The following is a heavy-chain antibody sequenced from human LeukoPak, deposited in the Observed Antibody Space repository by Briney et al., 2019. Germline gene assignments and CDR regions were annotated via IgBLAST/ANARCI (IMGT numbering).Heavy chain of an antibody. Sequence: ASVKVSCKASGGTFSSYAISWVRQAPGQGLEWMGGIIPIFGTANYAQKFQGRVTITADESTSTAYMELSRLRSDDTAVYYCATGSEGLSYGYVWGQGTLVTVSS. CDR1: GGTFSSYA. CDR3: ATGSEGLSYGYV. D-gene: IGHD5-18*01. V-gene: IGHV1-69*13. J-gene: IGHJ4*02. CDR2: IIPIFGTA.